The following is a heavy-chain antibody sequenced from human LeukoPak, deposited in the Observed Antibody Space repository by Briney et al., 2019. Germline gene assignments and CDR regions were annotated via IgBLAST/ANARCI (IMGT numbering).Heavy chain of an antibody. Sequence: GGSLRLSCAASGFTFSGHDMHWVRQAPGKGLEWVAFIRFDGSNKYYADSVKGRFTISRDNSKNTLYLQMNSLRAEDTAVYSCARGADGVSSNSRGWFDPWGQGTLVTVSS. D-gene: IGHD2-15*01. CDR2: IRFDGSNK. V-gene: IGHV3-30*02. J-gene: IGHJ5*02. CDR3: ARGADGVSSNSRGWFDP. CDR1: GFTFSGHD.